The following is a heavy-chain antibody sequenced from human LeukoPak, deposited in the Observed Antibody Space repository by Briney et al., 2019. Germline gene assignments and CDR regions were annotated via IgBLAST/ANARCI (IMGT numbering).Heavy chain of an antibody. Sequence: ASVKVSCKASGYTFTSYYMHWVRQAPGQGLEWMGIINPSGGSTSYAQKFQGRVTMTGDTSTSTVCMELSSLRSEDTAVYYCATHTGNSYGYVWWFDPWGQGTLVTVSS. J-gene: IGHJ5*02. CDR1: GYTFTSYY. CDR2: INPSGGST. V-gene: IGHV1-46*01. CDR3: ATHTGNSYGYVWWFDP. D-gene: IGHD5-18*01.